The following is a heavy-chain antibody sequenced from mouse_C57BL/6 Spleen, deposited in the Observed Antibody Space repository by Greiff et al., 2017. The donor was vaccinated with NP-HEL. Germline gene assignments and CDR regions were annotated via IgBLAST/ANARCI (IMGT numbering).Heavy chain of an antibody. J-gene: IGHJ4*01. CDR3: ARLGRRAMDY. Sequence: QVQLKQPGAELVRPGSSVKLSCKASGYTFTSYWMHWVKQRPIQGLEWIGNIDPSDSETHYNQKFKDKATLTVDKSSSTAYMQLSSLTSEDSAVYYCARLGRRAMDYWGQGTSVTVSS. V-gene: IGHV1-52*01. CDR2: IDPSDSET. CDR1: GYTFTSYW. D-gene: IGHD4-1*01.